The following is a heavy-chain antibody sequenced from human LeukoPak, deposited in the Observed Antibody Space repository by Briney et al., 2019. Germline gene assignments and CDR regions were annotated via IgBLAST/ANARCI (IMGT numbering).Heavy chain of an antibody. CDR2: ISYDGSNE. V-gene: IGHV3-30*04. CDR3: ARSVIPAAIIDC. D-gene: IGHD2-2*01. J-gene: IGHJ4*02. CDR1: GFTFSSYA. Sequence: GGSLRLSCAASGFTFSSYAMHWVRQAPGKGLEWVAVISYDGSNEYYADSVKGRFTISRDNSKNTLYLQMNSLRAEDTAMYYCARSVIPAAIIDCWGQGTLVTVSS.